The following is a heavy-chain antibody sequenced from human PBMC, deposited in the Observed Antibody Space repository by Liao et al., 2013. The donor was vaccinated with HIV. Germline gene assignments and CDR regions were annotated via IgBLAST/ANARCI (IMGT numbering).Heavy chain of an antibody. CDR1: NTSFTGSY. Sequence: QVQLHQWGAGLLKPSGTLSLTCAVYNTSFTGSYWSWIRQPPREGGVEWIGEINHRRSANYSPSLKSRVTMSVDTSKNQFSLRLSSVTAADTAVYYCARAAELGIVHYFDYWGQGTLVTVST. CDR2: INHRRSA. D-gene: IGHD1-26*01. V-gene: IGHV4-34*01. J-gene: IGHJ4*02. CDR3: ARAAELGIVHYFDY.